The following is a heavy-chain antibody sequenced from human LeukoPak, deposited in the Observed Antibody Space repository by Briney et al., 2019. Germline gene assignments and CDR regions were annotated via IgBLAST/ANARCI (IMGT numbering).Heavy chain of an antibody. D-gene: IGHD1-14*01. CDR2: ISSSSSTI. Sequence: GWSLRLSRAASGFLFSSYSMNWVSQARGKGVEWVSYISSSSSTIYYADSVKGPFTISRDNAMISLYLQTNSLRVDDTAVYYCARGAYNWNHQPVLRAPNRFDPWGQGTRVTVSS. J-gene: IGHJ5*02. CDR1: GFLFSSYS. CDR3: ARGAYNWNHQPVLRAPNRFDP. V-gene: IGHV3-48*04.